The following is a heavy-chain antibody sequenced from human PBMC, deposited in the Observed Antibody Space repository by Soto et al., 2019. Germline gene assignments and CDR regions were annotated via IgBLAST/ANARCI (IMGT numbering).Heavy chain of an antibody. CDR3: PRPFGHNGRNSHFDY. CDR2: IYYSGST. D-gene: IGHD3-10*01. V-gene: IGHV4-59*01. Sequence: PSETLSLTCTVSGGSISSYYWSWIRQPPGKGLEWIGYIYYSGSTNYNPSLKIRVTISVDTSRHQFYWKLSSTTAAHPTVYSCPRPFGHNGRNSHFDYWDQGPLEAVSS. CDR1: GGSISSYY. J-gene: IGHJ4*02.